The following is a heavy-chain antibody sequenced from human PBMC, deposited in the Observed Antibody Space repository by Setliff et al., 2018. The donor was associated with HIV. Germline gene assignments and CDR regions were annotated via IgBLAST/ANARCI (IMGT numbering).Heavy chain of an antibody. D-gene: IGHD1-1*01. CDR2: INPNSGGT. J-gene: IGHJ2*01. V-gene: IGHV1-2*02. CDR3: ARGLENWYFDL. CDR1: GYTFTDHF. Sequence: ASVMVSCKASGYTFTDHFIHWVRQAPGQGLEWMGWINPNSGGTNYAQKFQGRVTMTRDTSISTAYMELSSLRYDDTAVYYCARGLENWYFDLWGRGTLVTVSS.